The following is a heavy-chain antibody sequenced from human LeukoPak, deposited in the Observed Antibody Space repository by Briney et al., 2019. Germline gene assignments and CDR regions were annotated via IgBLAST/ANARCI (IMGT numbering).Heavy chain of an antibody. CDR3: ARVPGSLVGQPGGDDAFDI. D-gene: IGHD1-14*01. CDR1: GFTFSSYW. CDR2: INSDGSRT. J-gene: IGHJ3*02. V-gene: IGHV3-74*01. Sequence: PGGSLRLSCAASGFTFSSYWMHWVRQAPGKGLVWVSRINSDGSRTTYADSVKGRFTISRDNSKNTLYPQMNSLRAEDTAVYYCARVPGSLVGQPGGDDAFDIWGQGTMVTVSS.